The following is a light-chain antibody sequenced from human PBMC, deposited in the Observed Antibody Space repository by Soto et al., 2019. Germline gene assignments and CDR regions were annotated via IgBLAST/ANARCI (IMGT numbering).Light chain of an antibody. CDR1: QGISGW. V-gene: IGKV1D-16*01. CDR2: AAS. J-gene: IGKJ4*01. CDR3: QQYDTYPLT. Sequence: DIQMTQSPSSLSASVGDRVTITCRASQGISGWLAWYQQKPEKAPKSLVYAASSLHSGVPSRFGGSGSGTDFTLTISNLQPEGSATYYCQQYDTYPLTFGGGTKVEIK.